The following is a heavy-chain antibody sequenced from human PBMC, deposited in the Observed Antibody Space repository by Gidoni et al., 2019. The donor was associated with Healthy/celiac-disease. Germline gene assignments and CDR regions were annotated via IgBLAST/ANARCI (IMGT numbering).Heavy chain of an antibody. J-gene: IGHJ3*02. V-gene: IGHV5-51*01. CDR2: IYPGDSDT. Sequence: MPGKGLEWMGIIYPGDSDTRYSPSFQGQVTISADKSISTAYLQWSSLKASDTAMYYCARGASIAAPDAFDIWGQGTMVTVSS. D-gene: IGHD6-6*01. CDR3: ARGASIAAPDAFDI.